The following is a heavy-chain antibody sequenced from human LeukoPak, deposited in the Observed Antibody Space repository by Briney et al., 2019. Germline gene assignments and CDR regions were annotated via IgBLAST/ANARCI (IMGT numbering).Heavy chain of an antibody. Sequence: GESLHISCKTSGYRFINYWIGWVRQRPGKGLEWMTIIYPDDSNTKYSPSLQGQVTISVDKSIGTAYPQWSSLKASDTAMYYCPTYFETGGYFAFDHWGQGTLVTVSS. CDR1: GYRFINYW. CDR2: IYPDDSNT. J-gene: IGHJ4*02. CDR3: PTYFETGGYFAFDH. V-gene: IGHV5-51*01. D-gene: IGHD3-22*01.